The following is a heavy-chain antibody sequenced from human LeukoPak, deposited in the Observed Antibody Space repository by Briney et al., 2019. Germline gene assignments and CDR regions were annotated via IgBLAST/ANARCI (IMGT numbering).Heavy chain of an antibody. Sequence: PSQTLSLTCTVSGGSISSGSYYWSWIRQPAGKGLEWIGRIYTSGSTNYNPSLKSRVTISVDTSKNQFSLKLSSVTAADTAVYYCARGGHYYDSSGRGFDYWGQGTLVTVSS. V-gene: IGHV4-61*02. CDR1: GGSISSGSYY. D-gene: IGHD3-22*01. CDR2: IYTSGST. J-gene: IGHJ4*02. CDR3: ARGGHYYDSSGRGFDY.